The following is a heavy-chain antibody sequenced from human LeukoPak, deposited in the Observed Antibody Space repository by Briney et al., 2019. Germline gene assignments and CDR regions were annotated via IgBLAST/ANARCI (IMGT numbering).Heavy chain of an antibody. CDR3: ARVSHSGSYYFDY. J-gene: IGHJ4*02. D-gene: IGHD1-26*01. Sequence: GGSLRLSCAASGFTFSTYSMNWVRQAPGKGLEWVSSISSSSSYIYYADSVKGRFTISRDNAKNSLYLQMNSLRAEDTAVYYCARVSHSGSYYFDYWGQGTLVTVSS. V-gene: IGHV3-21*01. CDR2: ISSSSSYI. CDR1: GFTFSTYS.